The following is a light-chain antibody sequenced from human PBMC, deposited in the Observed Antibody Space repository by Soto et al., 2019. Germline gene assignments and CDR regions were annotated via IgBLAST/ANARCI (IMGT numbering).Light chain of an antibody. J-gene: IGKJ5*01. Sequence: EIVLTPSPGTLSFPPVSIATLSFRAIQSVSSSYLAWYQQKPGQAPRLLIYGASSRATGIPDRFSGSGSGTDFTLTISRLEPDDFAVYYCQQYGSSSWTFGQGTRREIK. CDR2: GAS. CDR1: QSVSSSY. CDR3: QQYGSSSWT. V-gene: IGKV3-20*01.